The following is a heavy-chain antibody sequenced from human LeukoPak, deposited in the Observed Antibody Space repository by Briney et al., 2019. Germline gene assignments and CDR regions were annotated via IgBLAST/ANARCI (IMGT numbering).Heavy chain of an antibody. CDR3: TTSGTPFQY. J-gene: IGHJ4*02. D-gene: IGHD3-10*01. CDR2: IKNEDDGGTT. Sequence: GGSLRLPCAASGFTFNNAWMSWVRLAPGKGLEWVGRIKNEDDGGTTDYAAPVKGRFTISRDDSKNMLYLQMNSLKTEDTAVNYCTTSGTPFQYWGQGTLVTVSS. V-gene: IGHV3-15*01. CDR1: GFTFNNAW.